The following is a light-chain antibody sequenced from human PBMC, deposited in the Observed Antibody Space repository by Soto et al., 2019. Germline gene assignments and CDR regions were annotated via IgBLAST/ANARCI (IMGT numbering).Light chain of an antibody. Sequence: EIVLTQSPGTLSLSPGERATLSCRASQSVSSSYLAWYQQKPGQAPRLLIYGASSRATGIPDRCSGSGSGTDFTLTISRLEPEDFAVYYCQQYGSPGTFGGGTKVEIK. CDR1: QSVSSSY. CDR2: GAS. CDR3: QQYGSPGT. V-gene: IGKV3-20*01. J-gene: IGKJ4*01.